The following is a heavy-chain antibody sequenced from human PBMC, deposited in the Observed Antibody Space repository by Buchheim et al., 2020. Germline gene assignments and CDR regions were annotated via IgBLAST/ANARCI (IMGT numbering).Heavy chain of an antibody. CDR1: GFTFSGSA. CDR3: TTLGYSSSEVYYYYYMDV. J-gene: IGHJ6*03. Sequence: EVQLVESGGGLVQPGGSLKLSCAASGFTFSGSAMHWVRQASGKGLEWVGRIRSKANSYATAYAASVKGRFTISRVDSKNTAYLQMNSLKTEDTAVYYCTTLGYSSSEVYYYYYMDVWGKGTT. CDR2: IRSKANSYAT. D-gene: IGHD6-6*01. V-gene: IGHV3-73*02.